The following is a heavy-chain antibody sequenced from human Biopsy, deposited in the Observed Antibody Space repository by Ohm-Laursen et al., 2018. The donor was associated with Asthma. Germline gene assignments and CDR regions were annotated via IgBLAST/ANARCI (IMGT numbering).Heavy chain of an antibody. CDR3: ARDSYSSGLYDDFES. J-gene: IGHJ4*02. D-gene: IGHD6-19*01. CDR1: GFTSSDYY. V-gene: IGHV3-11*05. Sequence: GSLRLSCSASGFTSSDYYMSWIRQAPGKGPEWISYINGKSNSIEYADSVKGRFTISRDNAKNSLYLQMNSLRAEDTAVYYCARDSYSSGLYDDFESWGQGTLVTVSS. CDR2: INGKSNSI.